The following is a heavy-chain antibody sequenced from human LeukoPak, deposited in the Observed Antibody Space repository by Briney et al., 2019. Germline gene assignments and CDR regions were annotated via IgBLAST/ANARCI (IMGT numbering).Heavy chain of an antibody. CDR1: GYTFTGYH. CDR2: INPNSGGT. Sequence: GASVKVSCKASGYTFTGYHMHWVRQAPGQGLEWMGWINPNSGGTNYAQKFQGRVTMTRDTSISTAYMELSRLRSDDTAVYYCARDYYDSSGYYRPPGFFDYWGQGTLVTVSS. V-gene: IGHV1-2*02. J-gene: IGHJ4*02. CDR3: ARDYYDSSGYYRPPGFFDY. D-gene: IGHD3-22*01.